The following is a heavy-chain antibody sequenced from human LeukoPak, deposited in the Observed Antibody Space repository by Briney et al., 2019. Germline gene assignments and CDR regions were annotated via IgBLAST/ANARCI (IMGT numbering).Heavy chain of an antibody. J-gene: IGHJ4*02. V-gene: IGHV4-39*01. Sequence: SETLSLTCTVSGGSISSSSYYWGWIRQPPGKGLEWIGSIYYNGSTYYNPSLKSRVTISVDTSKNQFSLKLSSVTAADTAVYYCARRPSYGDSEAFDYWGQGTLVTVSS. D-gene: IGHD4-17*01. CDR2: IYYNGST. CDR3: ARRPSYGDSEAFDY. CDR1: GGSISSSSYY.